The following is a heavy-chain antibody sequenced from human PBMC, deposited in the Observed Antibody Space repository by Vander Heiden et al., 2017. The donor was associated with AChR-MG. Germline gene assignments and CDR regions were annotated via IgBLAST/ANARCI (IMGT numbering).Heavy chain of an antibody. V-gene: IGHV4-38-2*02. J-gene: IGHJ3*02. CDR1: RTGYY. CDR3: ARVWAGSFDI. D-gene: IGHD1-26*01. CDR2: IYHSGST. Sequence: RTGYYWGWIRQPPGKGLDWIGSIYHSGSTYYNPSLKSRVTISVDTSKNQFSLKLSSVTAADTAVYYCARVWAGSFDIWGQGTMVTVSS.